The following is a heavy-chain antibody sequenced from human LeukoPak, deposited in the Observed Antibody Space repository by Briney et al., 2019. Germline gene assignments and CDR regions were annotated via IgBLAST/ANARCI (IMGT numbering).Heavy chain of an antibody. CDR1: GGTFSSYA. J-gene: IGHJ3*02. CDR2: IIPIFGTA. D-gene: IGHD4-17*01. CDR3: ARDQDDYGDYVGAFDI. Sequence: SVKVSCKASGGTFSSYAISWVRQAPGQGLEWMGRIIPIFGTANYAQKFQGGVTITADKSTSTAYMELSSLRSEDTAVYYCARDQDDYGDYVGAFDIWGQGTMVTVSS. V-gene: IGHV1-69*06.